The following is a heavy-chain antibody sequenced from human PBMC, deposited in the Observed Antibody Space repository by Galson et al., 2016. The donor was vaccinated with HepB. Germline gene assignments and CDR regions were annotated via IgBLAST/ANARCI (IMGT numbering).Heavy chain of an antibody. Sequence: SLRLSCAVSGLDFRRYWMYWVRQTPGKGLVWVSRINADGTATGYADSVKGRFTISRDDAKNTLYLQTNTLRVEDTAVYYCTRETRWYCDLWGRGTLLTVSS. CDR3: TRETRWYCDL. CDR1: GLDFRRYW. CDR2: INADGTAT. V-gene: IGHV3-74*01. J-gene: IGHJ2*01.